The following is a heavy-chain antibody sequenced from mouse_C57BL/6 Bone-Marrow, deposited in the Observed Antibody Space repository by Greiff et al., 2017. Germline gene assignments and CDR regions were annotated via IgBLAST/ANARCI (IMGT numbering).Heavy chain of an antibody. CDR2: IDPGNGDT. D-gene: IGHD1-1*01. CDR3: TPLTTPFAY. V-gene: IGHV14-4*01. Sequence: EVKLMESGAELVRPGASVKLSCTASGFTFKDDYMHWVKQRPEQGLEWIGWIDPGNGDTEYASKFQGKATITADTSSNTAYLQLSSLTSEDTAVYYCTPLTTPFAYWGQGTLVTVSA. J-gene: IGHJ3*01. CDR1: GFTFKDDY.